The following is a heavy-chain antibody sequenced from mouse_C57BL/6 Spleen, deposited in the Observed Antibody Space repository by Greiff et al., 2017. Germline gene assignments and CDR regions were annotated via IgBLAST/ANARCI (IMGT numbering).Heavy chain of an antibody. CDR3: ARFYYGYDRGYYYAMDY. CDR1: GYTFTSYW. CDR2: IDPSDSET. V-gene: IGHV1-52*01. J-gene: IGHJ4*01. Sequence: QVQLQQPGAELVRPGSSVKLSCKASGYTFTSYWMHWVKQRPIQGLQWIGNIDPSDSETHYNQKFKDKATLTVDKSSSPAYMQLSSLTSEDSAVYYCARFYYGYDRGYYYAMDYWGQGTSVTVSS. D-gene: IGHD2-2*01.